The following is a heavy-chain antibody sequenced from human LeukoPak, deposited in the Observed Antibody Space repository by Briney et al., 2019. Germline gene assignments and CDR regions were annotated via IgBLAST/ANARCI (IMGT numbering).Heavy chain of an antibody. V-gene: IGHV3-7*01. Sequence: TGGSLRLSCTASGFTFSSFWMSWVRQAPGKGLEWVANIKQDGSEKYYVDSVKGRFTISRDNSKNTLYLQMNSLRAEDTAVYYCAKDKARFGELFPPLVDYWGQGTLVTVSS. D-gene: IGHD3-10*01. CDR1: GFTFSSFW. J-gene: IGHJ4*02. CDR2: IKQDGSEK. CDR3: AKDKARFGELFPPLVDY.